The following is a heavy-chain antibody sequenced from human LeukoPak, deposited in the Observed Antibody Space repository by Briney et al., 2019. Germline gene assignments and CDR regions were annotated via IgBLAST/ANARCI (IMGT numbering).Heavy chain of an antibody. CDR3: ARGDRIVVVPAAIDLYYYGMDV. J-gene: IGHJ6*02. V-gene: IGHV4-59*01. CDR1: GGPISSYY. CDR2: IYYSGST. Sequence: SETLSLTCTVSGGPISSYYWSWIRQPPGKGLEWIGYIYYSGSTNYNPSLKSRVTISVDTSKNQFSLKLSSVTAADTAVYYCARGDRIVVVPAAIDLYYYGMDVWGQGTTVTVSS. D-gene: IGHD2-2*01.